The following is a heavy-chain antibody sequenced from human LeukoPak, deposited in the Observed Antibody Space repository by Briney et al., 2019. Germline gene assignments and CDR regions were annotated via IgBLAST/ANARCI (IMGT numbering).Heavy chain of an antibody. D-gene: IGHD2-2*01. J-gene: IGHJ1*01. Sequence: GGSLRLSCAASGFTFSTYVMHWVRQAPGKGLEWVAVISYDGSNEYYADSVRGRFTISRDNSKNTLYLQMNSLRAEDAAVYYCFGSAMPNWGQGTLVTVSS. V-gene: IGHV3-30-3*01. CDR1: GFTFSTYV. CDR2: ISYDGSNE. CDR3: FGSAMPN.